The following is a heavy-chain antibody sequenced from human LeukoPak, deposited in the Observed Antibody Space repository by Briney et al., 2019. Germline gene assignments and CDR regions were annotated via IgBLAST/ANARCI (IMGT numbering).Heavy chain of an antibody. CDR2: INHSGST. CDR3: ASLRYCSSTSCYYGYYYYGMDV. CDR1: GGSISSYY. J-gene: IGHJ6*02. Sequence: SETPSLTCTVSGGSISSYYWSWIRQPPGKGLEWIGEINHSGSTNYNPSLKSRVTISVDTSKNQFSLKLSSVTAADTAVYYCASLRYCSSTSCYYGYYYYGMDVWGQGTTVTVS. D-gene: IGHD2-2*01. V-gene: IGHV4-34*01.